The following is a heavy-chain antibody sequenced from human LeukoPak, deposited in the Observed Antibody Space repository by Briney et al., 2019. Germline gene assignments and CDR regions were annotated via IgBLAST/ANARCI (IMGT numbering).Heavy chain of an antibody. J-gene: IGHJ4*02. V-gene: IGHV3-7*01. CDR2: IKTDGSRI. D-gene: IGHD7-27*01. CDR3: ARDLNWETY. CDR1: GFTFSSYW. Sequence: GGSLRLSCVASGFTFSSYWMTWVRQAPGKGLEWVANIKTDGSRIYYVDSVKGRFTISRDNAKNSLYLQMNSLRAEDTAVYYCARDLNWETYWGQGTLVSVSS.